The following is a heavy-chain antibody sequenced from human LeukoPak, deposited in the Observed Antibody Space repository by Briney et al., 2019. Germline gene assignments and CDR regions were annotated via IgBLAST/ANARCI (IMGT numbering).Heavy chain of an antibody. V-gene: IGHV4-61*01. D-gene: IGHD6-19*01. CDR3: AREVREQWLVRSY. CDR1: GGSVSSGSYY. J-gene: IGHJ4*02. CDR2: IYYSGST. Sequence: SETLSLTCTVSGGSVSSGSYYWSRIRQPPGKGLEWIGYIYYSGSTNYNPSLKSRVTISVDTSKNQFSLKLSSVTAADTAVYYCAREVREQWLVRSYWGQGTLVTVSS.